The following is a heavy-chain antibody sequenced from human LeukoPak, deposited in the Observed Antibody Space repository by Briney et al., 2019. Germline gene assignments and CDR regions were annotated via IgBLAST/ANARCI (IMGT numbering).Heavy chain of an antibody. CDR1: GFIVSNNY. CDR3: ASDLSTWFD. Sequence: PGGSLRLSCVASGFIVSNNYMSWVRQAPGMGLEWVSTIYRGGSSFYADSVKGRFTISRDNSKNTLYLQMDSLRAEDTAVYYCASDLSTWFDWGQGTLVTVSS. D-gene: IGHD6-13*01. CDR2: IYRGGSS. V-gene: IGHV3-66*01. J-gene: IGHJ4*02.